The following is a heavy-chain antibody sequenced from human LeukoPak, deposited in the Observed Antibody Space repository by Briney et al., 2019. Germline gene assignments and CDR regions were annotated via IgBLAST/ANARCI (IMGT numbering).Heavy chain of an antibody. V-gene: IGHV4-4*09. CDR2: IYTSGST. Sequence: SDTLSLTCTVSIHSISSYYCRWIRQPPGKGLEWIGIIYTSGSTNYIPSLKSRVTISVDTSKNQFSLKMSSVTAADTAVYYCARHEYYYYMDVWGKGTTVTVSS. J-gene: IGHJ6*03. CDR1: IHSISSYY. CDR3: ARHEYYYYMDV.